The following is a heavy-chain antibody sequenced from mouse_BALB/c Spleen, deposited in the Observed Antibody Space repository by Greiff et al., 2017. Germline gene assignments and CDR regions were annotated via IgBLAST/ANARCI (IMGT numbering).Heavy chain of an antibody. J-gene: IGHJ4*01. CDR3: ARLDGNYAMDY. CDR1: GFNIKDTY. Sequence: VQLKQSGAELVKPGASVKLSCTASGFNIKDTYMHWVKQRPEQGLEWIGRIDPANGNTKYDPKFQGKATITADTSSNTAYLQLSSLTSEDTAVYYCARLDGNYAMDYWGQGTSVTVSS. CDR2: IDPANGNT. D-gene: IGHD2-1*01. V-gene: IGHV14-3*02.